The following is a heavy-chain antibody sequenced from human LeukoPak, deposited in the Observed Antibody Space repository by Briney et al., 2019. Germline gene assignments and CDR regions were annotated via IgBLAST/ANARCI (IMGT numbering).Heavy chain of an antibody. Sequence: PSETLSLTCTVSGGSISSYYWGWIRQPPGKGLEWIGSIYYSGSTYYNPSLKSRVTISVDTSKNQFSLKLSFVTAADTAVYYCARHAGGDDYGDRNDAFDIWGQGTMVTVSS. CDR3: ARHAGGDDYGDRNDAFDI. V-gene: IGHV4-39*01. CDR2: IYYSGST. CDR1: GGSISSYY. J-gene: IGHJ3*02. D-gene: IGHD4-17*01.